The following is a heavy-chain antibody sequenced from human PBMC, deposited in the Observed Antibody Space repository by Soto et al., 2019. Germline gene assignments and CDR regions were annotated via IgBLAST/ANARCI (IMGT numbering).Heavy chain of an antibody. J-gene: IGHJ4*02. CDR3: ARGRESYNCNDVGY. CDR2: VYNIGST. D-gene: IGHD1-1*01. V-gene: IGHV4-59*11. CDR1: GGSMSLPY. Sequence: PSESLSLTCTVSGGSMSLPYWTWIRQPPGEVLGWVGSVYNIGSTNSNPSLKGRVTISGNTFKNQFSRRLRAVAVAAPAVYYCARGRESYNCNDVGYWGQGTLVTVSS.